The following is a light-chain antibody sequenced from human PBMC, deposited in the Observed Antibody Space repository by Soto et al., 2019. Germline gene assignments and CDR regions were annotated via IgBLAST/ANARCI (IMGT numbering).Light chain of an antibody. CDR1: QSVSSY. J-gene: IGKJ4*01. CDR2: DAS. V-gene: IGKV3-11*01. Sequence: EIVLTQSPGTLSLSPGERATLSCRASQSVSSYLAWYQQKPGQAPRLLIYDASNRATGIPARFSGSGSGTDFTLTISSLEPEDFAVYYCQQRGGFGGGTKVDIK. CDR3: QQRGG.